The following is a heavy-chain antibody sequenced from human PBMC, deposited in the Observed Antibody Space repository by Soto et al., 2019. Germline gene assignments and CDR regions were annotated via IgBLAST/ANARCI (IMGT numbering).Heavy chain of an antibody. D-gene: IGHD2-15*01. J-gene: IGHJ6*02. Sequence: SETLSLTCTISGGSISTYYWSWIRQPPGKGLEWFGYVYYSGNTNYNPSLKRRVTISIDTSKNQFSLRLTSVTAADTAVYYCARAGRGYCSGGSCYSGLHGMDVWGQGTTVTVS. CDR2: VYYSGNT. CDR1: GGSISTYY. CDR3: ARAGRGYCSGGSCYSGLHGMDV. V-gene: IGHV4-59*01.